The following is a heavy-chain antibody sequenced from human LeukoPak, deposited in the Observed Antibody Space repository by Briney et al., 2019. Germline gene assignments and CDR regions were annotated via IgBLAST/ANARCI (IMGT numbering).Heavy chain of an antibody. CDR2: INAGNGNT. V-gene: IGHV1-3*03. CDR1: GYTFTSYA. J-gene: IGHJ3*02. D-gene: IGHD3-10*01. Sequence: ASVKVSCKAPGYTFTSYAMHWVRQAPGQRLEWMGWINAGNGNTKYSQEFQGRVTITRDTSASTAYMELSSLRSEDMAVYYCARERLPYYYGSGSQVWDAFDIWGQGTMVTVSS. CDR3: ARERLPYYYGSGSQVWDAFDI.